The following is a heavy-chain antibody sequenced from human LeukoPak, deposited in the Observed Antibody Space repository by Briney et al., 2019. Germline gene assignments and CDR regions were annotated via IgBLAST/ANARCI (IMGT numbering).Heavy chain of an antibody. CDR2: INHSGST. Sequence: SETLSLTCAVYGGSFSGYYWSWIRQPPGKGLEWIGEINHSGSTNYNPSLKSRVTISVDTPKNQFSLKLSSVTAADTAVYYCARVLTMVRGVIITTNNWFDPWGQGTLVTVSS. D-gene: IGHD3-10*01. J-gene: IGHJ5*02. V-gene: IGHV4-34*01. CDR1: GGSFSGYY. CDR3: ARVLTMVRGVIITTNNWFDP.